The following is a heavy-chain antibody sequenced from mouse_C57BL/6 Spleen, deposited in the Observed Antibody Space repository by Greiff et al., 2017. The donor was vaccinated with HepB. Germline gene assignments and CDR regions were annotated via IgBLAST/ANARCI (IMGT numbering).Heavy chain of an antibody. CDR2: IHPNSGST. Sequence: QVQLQQPGAELVKPGASVKLSCKASGYTFTSYWMHWVKQRPGQGLEWIGMIHPNSGSTNYNEKFKSKATLTVDKSSSTAYMQLSSLTSEDSAVYYCARAGSDGYYDLDYWGQGTTLTGSS. CDR1: GYTFTSYW. J-gene: IGHJ2*01. V-gene: IGHV1-64*01. D-gene: IGHD2-3*01. CDR3: ARAGSDGYYDLDY.